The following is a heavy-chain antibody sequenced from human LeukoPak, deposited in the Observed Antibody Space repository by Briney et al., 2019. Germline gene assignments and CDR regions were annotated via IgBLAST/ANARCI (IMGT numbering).Heavy chain of an antibody. Sequence: GGSLRLSCAASEFTFSSYAMSWVRQAPGKGLEWVSAISGHDGSTYYADSVKGRFTISRDNSKNTLYLQMNSLRAEDTAVYYCAKSGGVRFDPWGQGTLVTVSS. J-gene: IGHJ5*02. D-gene: IGHD3-16*01. V-gene: IGHV3-23*01. CDR2: ISGHDGST. CDR3: AKSGGVRFDP. CDR1: EFTFSSYA.